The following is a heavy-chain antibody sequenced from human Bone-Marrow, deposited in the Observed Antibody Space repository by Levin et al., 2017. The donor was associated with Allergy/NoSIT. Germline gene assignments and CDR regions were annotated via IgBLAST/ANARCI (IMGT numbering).Heavy chain of an antibody. CDR3: AKSPGRHDLWSGYYPPATVVDY. J-gene: IGHJ4*02. D-gene: IGHD3-3*01. V-gene: IGHV3-23*01. CDR2: IDGSGGST. Sequence: SGGSLRLSCAASGFTFDTYALNWVRQAPGKGLEWVSIIDGSGGSTHYADSVKGRFTLSRDNSKNTVYLQMSSLRVEDTAVYYCAKSPGRHDLWSGYYPPATVVDYWGQGTLVTVS. CDR1: GFTFDTYA.